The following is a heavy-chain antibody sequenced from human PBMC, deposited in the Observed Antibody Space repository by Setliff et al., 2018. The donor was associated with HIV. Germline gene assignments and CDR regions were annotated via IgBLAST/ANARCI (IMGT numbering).Heavy chain of an antibody. CDR3: ATDCAVVGGTGSLDS. Sequence: GGSLRLSCAASGFTFSTYWMSWVRQAPGKGLEWVANIKQDGSEKNYMDPVKGRFTISRDNAKNSLYLQMNSLRVEDTAVYYCATDCAVVGGTGSLDSWGQGTLVTVS. CDR1: GFTFSTYW. V-gene: IGHV3-7*05. CDR2: IKQDGSEK. J-gene: IGHJ4*02. D-gene: IGHD1-26*01.